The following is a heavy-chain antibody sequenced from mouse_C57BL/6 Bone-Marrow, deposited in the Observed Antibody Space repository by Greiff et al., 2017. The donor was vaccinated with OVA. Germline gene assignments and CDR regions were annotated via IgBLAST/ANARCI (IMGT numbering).Heavy chain of an antibody. CDR3: ANYGSRLYLHY. D-gene: IGHD1-1*01. CDR1: GYTFTNYW. J-gene: IGHJ2*02. Sequence: QVQLQQPGAELVRPGTSVKLSCKASGYTFTNYWMHWVKQRPGQGLEWIGVIAPSDSYINYNQKFKGRATLTVDTSSSTAYMHLSSLTSKDSAIYYCANYGSRLYLHYWGQGTSLTVSS. V-gene: IGHV1-59*01. CDR2: IAPSDSYI.